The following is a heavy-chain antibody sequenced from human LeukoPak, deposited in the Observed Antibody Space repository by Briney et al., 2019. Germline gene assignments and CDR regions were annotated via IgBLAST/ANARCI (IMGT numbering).Heavy chain of an antibody. CDR2: IFYSGST. D-gene: IGHD1-26*01. V-gene: IGHV4-59*08. CDR3: ARLMSGSYYSPFDY. Sequence: SETLSLTCTVSGVSIGNYYWSWIRQPPGKALEWIGFIFYSGSTNYNPSLKSRVTISVDTSKSQFSLKLSSVTAADTAVYYCARLMSGSYYSPFDYWGQGTLVTVSS. CDR1: GVSIGNYY. J-gene: IGHJ4*02.